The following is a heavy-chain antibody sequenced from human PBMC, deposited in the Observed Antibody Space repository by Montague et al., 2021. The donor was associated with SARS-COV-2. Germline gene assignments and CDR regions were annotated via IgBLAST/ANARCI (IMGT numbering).Heavy chain of an antibody. D-gene: IGHD2-8*02. Sequence: SLRLSCAASGFTSSSYAMHWVRQAPGKGLEWVAVISYDGSNKYYADSVKGRFTISRDNSKNTLYLQMNSLRAEDTAVYYCAGVLVDYYGMDVWGQGTTVTVSS. V-gene: IGHV3-30*04. J-gene: IGHJ6*02. CDR1: GFTSSSYA. CDR2: ISYDGSNK. CDR3: AGVLVDYYGMDV.